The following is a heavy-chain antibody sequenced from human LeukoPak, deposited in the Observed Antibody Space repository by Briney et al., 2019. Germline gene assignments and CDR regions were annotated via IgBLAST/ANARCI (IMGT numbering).Heavy chain of an antibody. D-gene: IGHD1-14*01. CDR1: GYTFTSYG. J-gene: IGHJ6*02. Sequence: ASVKVSCKASGYTFTSYGISWVRQAPGQGLEWMGWISAYNGNTNYAQKLQGRVTITTDTSTSTAYMELRSLRSDDTAVYYCARLPDPPGYYYYGMDVWGQGTTVTVSS. CDR3: ARLPDPPGYYYYGMDV. V-gene: IGHV1-18*01. CDR2: ISAYNGNT.